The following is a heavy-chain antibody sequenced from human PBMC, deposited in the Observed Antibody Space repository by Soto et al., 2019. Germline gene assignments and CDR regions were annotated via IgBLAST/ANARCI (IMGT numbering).Heavy chain of an antibody. CDR3: ARANGDYCSSTSCSGGLDAFDI. CDR2: ISSSSSTI. J-gene: IGHJ3*02. Sequence: GGSLRLSCAASGFTFSSYSMNWVRQAPGKGLEWVSYISSSSSTIYYVDSVKGRFTISRDNAKNSLYLQMNSLRAEDTAVYYCARANGDYCSSTSCSGGLDAFDIWGQGTMVTVSS. V-gene: IGHV3-48*01. D-gene: IGHD2-2*01. CDR1: GFTFSSYS.